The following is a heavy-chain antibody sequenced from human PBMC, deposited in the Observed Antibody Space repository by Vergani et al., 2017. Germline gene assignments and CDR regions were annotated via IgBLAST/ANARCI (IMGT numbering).Heavy chain of an antibody. V-gene: IGHV3-33*01. CDR3: ARDLSIVVVGASPYFAMDV. D-gene: IGHD2-2*01. CDR2: IWYDGSNK. CDR1: GFTFSSYG. J-gene: IGHJ6*02. Sequence: QVQLVESGGGVVQPGRSLRLSCAASGFTFSSYGMHWVRQAPGKGLEWVAVIWYDGSNKYYADSVKGRFTISRDNSKNTVYLQMNSLRAEDTAVYYCARDLSIVVVGASPYFAMDVWGQGTTVTVSS.